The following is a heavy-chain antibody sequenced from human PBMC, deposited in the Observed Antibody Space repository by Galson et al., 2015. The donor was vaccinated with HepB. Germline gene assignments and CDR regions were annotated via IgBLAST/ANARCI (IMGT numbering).Heavy chain of an antibody. D-gene: IGHD2-2*01. CDR1: GGSFSGYY. CDR2: INHSGST. CDR3: ARGRHCGSSDCHSFFDYGMDV. J-gene: IGHJ6*02. Sequence: TLSLTCVVYGGSFSGYYWNWIRQPPGKGLEWIGEINHSGSTNYNTSLRSRVAISVDTSKNQFSLRLSSVTAADMAVYYCARGRHCGSSDCHSFFDYGMDVWGQGTTVTVSS. V-gene: IGHV4-34*01.